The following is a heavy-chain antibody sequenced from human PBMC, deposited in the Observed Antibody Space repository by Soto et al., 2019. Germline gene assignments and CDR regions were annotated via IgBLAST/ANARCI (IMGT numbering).Heavy chain of an antibody. CDR3: ARADDFSDRFDY. Sequence: ASVKVSCKASGYAFTSSGISWVRQAPGQGPEWMGWISTYNGNTNYAQNLQGRVTMTTDTSTSTAYMELRGLRSDDTAVYFCARADDFSDRFDYWGQGALVTVSS. D-gene: IGHD4-17*01. V-gene: IGHV1-18*01. CDR1: GYAFTSSG. J-gene: IGHJ4*02. CDR2: ISTYNGNT.